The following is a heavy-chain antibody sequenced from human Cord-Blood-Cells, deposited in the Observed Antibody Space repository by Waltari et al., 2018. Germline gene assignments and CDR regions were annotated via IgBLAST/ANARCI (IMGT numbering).Heavy chain of an antibody. CDR2: ISSSSSYI. Sequence: EVQLVESGGGLVTPGGSLRLSCAASGFPFSTSSMNWVRQAPGKGLEWVSSISSSSSYIYYADSVKGRFTISRDNAKNSLYLQMNSLRAEDTAVYYCARGVVGDYFDYWGQGTLVTVSS. J-gene: IGHJ4*02. D-gene: IGHD3-10*01. V-gene: IGHV3-21*01. CDR3: ARGVVGDYFDY. CDR1: GFPFSTSS.